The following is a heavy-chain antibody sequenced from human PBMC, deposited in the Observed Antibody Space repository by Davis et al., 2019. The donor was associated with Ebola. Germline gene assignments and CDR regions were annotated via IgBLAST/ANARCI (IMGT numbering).Heavy chain of an antibody. Sequence: AASVKVSCKASGYTFTSYGISWVRQAPGQGLEWMGWINAGNGNTKYSQKFQGRVTITRDTSASTAYMELSSLRSEDTAVYYCARDGVRCSSTSCFPFYFDYWGQGTLVTVSS. CDR2: INAGNGNT. CDR3: ARDGVRCSSTSCFPFYFDY. CDR1: GYTFTSYG. D-gene: IGHD2-2*01. V-gene: IGHV1-3*01. J-gene: IGHJ4*02.